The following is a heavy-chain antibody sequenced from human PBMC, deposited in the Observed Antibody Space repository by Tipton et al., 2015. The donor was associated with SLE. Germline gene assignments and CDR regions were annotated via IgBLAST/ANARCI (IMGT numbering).Heavy chain of an antibody. CDR1: GGSISSSSFY. Sequence: LRLSCTVSGGSISSSSFYWGWIRQPPGKGLEWIGSFYYGKSTFYNPSLKSRVTISVDTSKNQFSLKLSSVTAADTAVYYCAGDSSGSYYDRGGYYQLANRHFDLWGRGILVSVSS. J-gene: IGHJ4*02. CDR3: AGDSSGSYYDRGGYYQLANRHFDL. V-gene: IGHV4-39*07. D-gene: IGHD3-22*01. CDR2: FYYGKST.